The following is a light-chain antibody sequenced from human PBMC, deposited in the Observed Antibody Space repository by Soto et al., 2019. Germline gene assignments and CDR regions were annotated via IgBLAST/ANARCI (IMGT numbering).Light chain of an antibody. Sequence: DIQMTQSPSSLSASVGDRVTITCQASQDISNYLNLYQQKPGKAPKLLIYDASSWETGAPSRFSGLGSGTDFTFTISSLQPEDIASYYCQSFGGATKVEIK. CDR1: QDISNY. V-gene: IGKV1-33*01. CDR2: DAS. CDR3: QS. J-gene: IGKJ4*01.